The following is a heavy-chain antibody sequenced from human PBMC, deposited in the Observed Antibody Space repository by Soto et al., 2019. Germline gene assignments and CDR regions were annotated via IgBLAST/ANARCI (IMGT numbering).Heavy chain of an antibody. CDR3: ARSGLLWFGELIVAFDI. D-gene: IGHD3-10*01. CDR2: TYYRSKWYN. V-gene: IGHV6-1*01. Sequence: SQTLSLTCAISGDSVSSNSAAWNWIRQSPSRGLEWLGRTYYRSKWYNDYAVSVKSRITINPDTSKNQFSLQLNSVTPEDTAVYYCARSGLLWFGELIVAFDIWGQGTMVTVSS. CDR1: GDSVSSNSAA. J-gene: IGHJ3*02.